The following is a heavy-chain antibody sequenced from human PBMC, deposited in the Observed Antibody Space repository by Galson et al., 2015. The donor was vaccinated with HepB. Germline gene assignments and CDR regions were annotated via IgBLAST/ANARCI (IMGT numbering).Heavy chain of an antibody. J-gene: IGHJ5*02. V-gene: IGHV1-46*03. CDR2: INPSGGST. D-gene: IGHD3-10*01. CDR1: GYIFTTYY. Sequence: SVKVSCKASGYIFTTYYMHWVRQAPGQGLEWMGIINPSGGSTTYAQKFQGRVTMTRDTSTSTVYMELSRLRSEDTAIYYCAREHYYGSDSAERKNWLDPWGQGTLVTVSS. CDR3: AREHYYGSDSAERKNWLDP.